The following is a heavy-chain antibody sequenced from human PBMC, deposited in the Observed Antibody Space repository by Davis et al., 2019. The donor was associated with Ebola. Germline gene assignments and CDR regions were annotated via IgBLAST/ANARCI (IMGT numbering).Heavy chain of an antibody. CDR2: ISYDGSKK. V-gene: IGHV3-30*18. D-gene: IGHD3-22*01. CDR3: AKGDRMDV. CDR1: GFTFSSYG. Sequence: GESLKISCAASGFTFSSYGMHWVRQAPDKGLEWVAVISYDGSKKYYADSVKGRFTISRDNSKNTLYLQMNSLRAEDTAVYYCAKGDRMDVWGQGTTVTVSS. J-gene: IGHJ6*02.